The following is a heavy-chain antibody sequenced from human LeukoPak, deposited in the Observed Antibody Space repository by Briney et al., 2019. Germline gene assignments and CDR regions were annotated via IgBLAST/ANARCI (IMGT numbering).Heavy chain of an antibody. D-gene: IGHD3-16*02. CDR1: GGSISSGSYY. V-gene: IGHV4-61*02. J-gene: IGHJ4*02. CDR3: ASQYYDYVWGSYRDY. CDR2: IYTSGST. Sequence: PSETLSLTCTVSGGSISSGSYYWSWIRQPAGKGLEWTGRIYTSGSTNYNPSLKSRVTISVDTSKNQFSLKLSSVTAADTAVYYCASQYYDYVWGSYRDYWGQGTLVTVSS.